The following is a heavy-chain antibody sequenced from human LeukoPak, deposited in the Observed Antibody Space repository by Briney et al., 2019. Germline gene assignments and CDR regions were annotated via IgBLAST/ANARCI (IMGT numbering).Heavy chain of an antibody. V-gene: IGHV4-34*01. CDR2: INHSGSA. CDR1: DDSITMYY. D-gene: IGHD6-19*01. J-gene: IGHJ3*02. Sequence: KASETLSLTCTVSDDSITMYYWNWIRQPPGKGLEWIGEINHSGSANYNPSLKSRATMSVDTSKNQFSLKVTSVTAADTAVYYCARPKAGYSSTDAFDIWGQGTMVTVSS. CDR3: ARPKAGYSSTDAFDI.